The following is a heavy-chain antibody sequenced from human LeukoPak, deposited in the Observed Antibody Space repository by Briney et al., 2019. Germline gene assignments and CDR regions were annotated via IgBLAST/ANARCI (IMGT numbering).Heavy chain of an antibody. J-gene: IGHJ4*02. Sequence: GGTLRLSCAASGFTFSSHGMSWVRQAPGKGLEWVSTISGSGDNTYYADSVKGRFTISRDNSKNTLYLQMNSLRAEDTALYYCAKDGYTEWLGLYYFDYWGQGTLVTVSS. CDR2: ISGSGDNT. CDR1: GFTFSSHG. V-gene: IGHV3-23*01. D-gene: IGHD6-19*01. CDR3: AKDGYTEWLGLYYFDY.